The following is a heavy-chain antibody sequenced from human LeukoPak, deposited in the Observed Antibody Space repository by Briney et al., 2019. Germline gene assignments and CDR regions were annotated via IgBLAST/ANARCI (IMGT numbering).Heavy chain of an antibody. J-gene: IGHJ4*02. Sequence: PGGSLRLSCAASGFTFSSYAMHWVRQAPGKGLEWVAVISYDGSNKYYADSVKGRLTISKDNSKNTLYLQMNSRRAEDTAVYYCARGTSSWYGVDYWGQGTLVTVSS. CDR2: ISYDGSNK. CDR3: ARGTSSWYGVDY. CDR1: GFTFSSYA. V-gene: IGHV3-30*04. D-gene: IGHD6-13*01.